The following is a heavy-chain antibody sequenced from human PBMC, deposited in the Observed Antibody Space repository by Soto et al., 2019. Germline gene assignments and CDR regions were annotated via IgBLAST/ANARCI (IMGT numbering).Heavy chain of an antibody. CDR2: ISYDGSNK. D-gene: IGHD3-3*01. V-gene: IGHV3-30*18. CDR3: AKDIPKFGHYHYFDY. J-gene: IGHJ4*02. Sequence: GGSLRLSCAASGFTFSSYGMHWVRQAPGKGLEWVAVISYDGSNKYYADSVKGRFTISRDNSKNTLYLQMNSLRAEDTAVYYCAKDIPKFGHYHYFDYWGQGTLVTVSS. CDR1: GFTFSSYG.